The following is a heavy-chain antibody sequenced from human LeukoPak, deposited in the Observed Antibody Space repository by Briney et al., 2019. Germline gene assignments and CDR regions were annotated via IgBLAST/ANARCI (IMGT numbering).Heavy chain of an antibody. Sequence: SETLSLTCTVSGGSISSGGYYWSWIRQPPGKGLEWIGYIYHSGSTYYNPSLKSRVTISVDRSKNQFSLKLSSVTAAGTAVYYCARAGAAAGTDYWGQGTLVTVSS. CDR3: ARAGAAAGTDY. CDR1: GGSISSGGYY. J-gene: IGHJ4*02. CDR2: IYHSGST. V-gene: IGHV4-30-2*01. D-gene: IGHD6-13*01.